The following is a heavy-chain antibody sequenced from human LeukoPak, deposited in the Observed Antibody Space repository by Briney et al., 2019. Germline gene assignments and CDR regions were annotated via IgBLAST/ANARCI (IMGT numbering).Heavy chain of an antibody. CDR3: AAVRGRKEMGDY. V-gene: IGHV3-23*01. D-gene: IGHD5-24*01. CDR1: GFNFANYG. Sequence: GGSLRLSCAVSGFNFANYGMSWVRQAPGKGLEWVSTISDSGRRTYYADSVKGRFTISRDNSKNSLYLQMTNLRAEDTALYYCAAVRGRKEMGDYWGQGTLVTVSS. J-gene: IGHJ4*02. CDR2: ISDSGRRT.